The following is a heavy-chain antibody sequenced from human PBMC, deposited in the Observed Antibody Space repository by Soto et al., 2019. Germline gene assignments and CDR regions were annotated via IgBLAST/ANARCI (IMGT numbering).Heavy chain of an antibody. Sequence: GGSLRLSCAVSGFTFSSYAMSWVRQAPGKGLEWVSAISGSGGSTYYADSVKGRFTISRDNSKNTLYLQMNSLRAEDTAVYYCATLYDDYVVGAFDIWGQGTMVTVSS. V-gene: IGHV3-23*01. J-gene: IGHJ3*02. D-gene: IGHD4-17*01. CDR2: ISGSGGST. CDR1: GFTFSSYA. CDR3: ATLYDDYVVGAFDI.